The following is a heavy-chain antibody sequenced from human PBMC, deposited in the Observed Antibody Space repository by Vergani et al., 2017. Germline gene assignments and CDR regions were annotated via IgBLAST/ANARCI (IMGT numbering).Heavy chain of an antibody. Sequence: EVQLVESGGGLVQPGRSLRLSCAASGFTFDDYAMHWVRQAPGKGLEWVSGISGNSGSIGYADSVKGRFTISRDNAKNSLYLQMNSLRAEDTALYHCAKDGYSGYRGGKSLFFFDYWGQGTLVTVSS. V-gene: IGHV3-9*01. D-gene: IGHD5-12*01. CDR2: ISGNSGSI. CDR3: AKDGYSGYRGGKSLFFFDY. J-gene: IGHJ4*02. CDR1: GFTFDDYA.